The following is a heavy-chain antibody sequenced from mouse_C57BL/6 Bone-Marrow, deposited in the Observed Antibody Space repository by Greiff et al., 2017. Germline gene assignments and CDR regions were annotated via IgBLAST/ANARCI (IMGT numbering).Heavy chain of an antibody. D-gene: IGHD1-1*01. V-gene: IGHV5-12*01. J-gene: IGHJ2*01. CDR3: ARHGDYGSSYFDY. Sequence: EVKLVESGGGLVQPGGSLKLSCAASGFTFSDYYMYLVRQTPEKRLEWVAYISNGGGSTYYPATVKGRFTISRDHAKNTLYLQMSRLKSEDTAMYYCARHGDYGSSYFDYWGQGTTLTGSS. CDR2: ISNGGGST. CDR1: GFTFSDYY.